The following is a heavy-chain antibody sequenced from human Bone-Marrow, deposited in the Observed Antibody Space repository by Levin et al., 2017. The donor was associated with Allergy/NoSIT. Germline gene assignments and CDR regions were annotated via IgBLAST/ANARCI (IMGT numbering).Heavy chain of an antibody. D-gene: IGHD4-17*01. J-gene: IGHJ4*02. V-gene: IGHV1-18*01. CDR3: ARGRTVTKDFDY. CDR2: ISGYNGDT. Sequence: ASVKVSCKTSGYTFTDYDITWVRQAPGQGLEWMGWISGYNGDTNAQNFQGRVTMTTDTSTGTAYMELTRLRSEDTAVYYCARGRTVTKDFDYWGEGTLVTVSS. CDR1: GYTFTDYD.